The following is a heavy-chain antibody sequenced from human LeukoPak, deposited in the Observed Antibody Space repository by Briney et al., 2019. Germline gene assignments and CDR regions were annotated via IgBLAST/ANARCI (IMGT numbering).Heavy chain of an antibody. J-gene: IGHJ3*02. Sequence: GASVKVSCKASGYTFTDHAMNWVRQAPGQGLEWMGWINTITGNPTYAQGFTGRFAFSLDTTVSTTYLQITSLKAEDTAVYYCARDISGWTVFDIWGQGTMVTVSS. CDR1: GYTFTDHA. D-gene: IGHD6-19*01. V-gene: IGHV7-4-1*02. CDR3: ARDISGWTVFDI. CDR2: INTITGNP.